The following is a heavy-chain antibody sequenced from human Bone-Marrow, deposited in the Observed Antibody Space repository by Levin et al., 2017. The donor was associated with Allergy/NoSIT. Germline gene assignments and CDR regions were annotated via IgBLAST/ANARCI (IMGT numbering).Heavy chain of an antibody. CDR3: ASSIPRDPDTAVVRALDY. Sequence: SVKVSCKVSGGTISVYAITWVRQAPGQGPEWMGVVIPLFGTVNYAQKFQGRVTITADESTSTGYMELSSLTSRDTAVYYFASSIPRDPDTAVVRALDYWGQGTRVTVSS. J-gene: IGHJ4*02. V-gene: IGHV1-69*13. D-gene: IGHD5-18*01. CDR2: VIPLFGTV. CDR1: GGTISVYA.